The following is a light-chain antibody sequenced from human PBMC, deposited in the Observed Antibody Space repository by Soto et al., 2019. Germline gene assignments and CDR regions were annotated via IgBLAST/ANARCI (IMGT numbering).Light chain of an antibody. Sequence: EIVLTQSPGTLSLSPGERATLSCRASQSVSSSYLAWYQQKPGQAPRLLIYGASSRATGIPDRFSGSGSGTAFTLTISSLEPEDFAVYYCQQYGSSPFTFGPGTKVDIK. CDR1: QSVSSSY. CDR3: QQYGSSPFT. CDR2: GAS. V-gene: IGKV3-20*01. J-gene: IGKJ3*01.